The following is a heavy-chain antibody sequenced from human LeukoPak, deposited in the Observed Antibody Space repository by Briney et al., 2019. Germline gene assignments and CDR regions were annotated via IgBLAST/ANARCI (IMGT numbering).Heavy chain of an antibody. D-gene: IGHD5-18*01. CDR2: INPNSGGT. CDR3: ARVGRRGYSYGSLDY. Sequence: ASVKVSCKASGYTFTSYDINWVRQATGQGLEWMGWINPNSGGTNYAQKFQGRVTMTRDTSISTAYMELSRLRSDDTAVYYCARVGRRGYSYGSLDYWGQGTLVTVSS. V-gene: IGHV1-2*02. J-gene: IGHJ4*02. CDR1: GYTFTSYD.